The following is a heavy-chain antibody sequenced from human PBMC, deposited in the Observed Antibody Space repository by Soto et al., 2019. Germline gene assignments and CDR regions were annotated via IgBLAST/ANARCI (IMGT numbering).Heavy chain of an antibody. CDR2: ISYDGSNK. D-gene: IGHD3-10*01. Sequence: ESVGGVVQPGRSLRLSCAASGFTFSSYAMHWVRQAPGKGLEWVAVISYDGSNKYYADSVKGRFTISRDNSKNTLYLQMNSLRAEDTAVYYCARDHHYGSGSCFDYWGQGTLVTVSS. V-gene: IGHV3-30-3*01. CDR1: GFTFSSYA. CDR3: ARDHHYGSGSCFDY. J-gene: IGHJ4*02.